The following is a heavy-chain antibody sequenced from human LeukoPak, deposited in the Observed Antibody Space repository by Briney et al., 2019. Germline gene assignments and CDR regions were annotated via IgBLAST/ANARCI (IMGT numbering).Heavy chain of an antibody. J-gene: IGHJ4*02. D-gene: IGHD2-15*01. Sequence: GGSLGLSCAASGLTFNNTWMSWVRQAPGKGLEWVGRIRSRSAGGTTDYGAPVKGRFTISRDDSKNTLYLQMNSLKTEDTAVYYCSTGGGTHDYWGQGTLVTVSS. CDR1: GLTFNNTW. CDR3: STGGGTHDY. V-gene: IGHV3-15*01. CDR2: IRSRSAGGTT.